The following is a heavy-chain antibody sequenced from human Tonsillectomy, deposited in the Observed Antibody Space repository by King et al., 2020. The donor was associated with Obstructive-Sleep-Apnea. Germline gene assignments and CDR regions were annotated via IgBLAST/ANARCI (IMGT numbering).Heavy chain of an antibody. V-gene: IGHV3-21*01. Sequence: VQLVESGGGLVRPGWSLRLSCAASAFTFSSYGMDWVRQAPGKGLEWVSSISSSSNYIYYADSVKGRFTISRDNTKNSLYLQMNSLRAEDTAVYFCARVSRPTDYGDYALRFYYYGMDVWGQGTTVTVSS. CDR2: ISSSSNYI. D-gene: IGHD4-17*01. CDR3: ARVSRPTDYGDYALRFYYYGMDV. CDR1: AFTFSSYG. J-gene: IGHJ6*02.